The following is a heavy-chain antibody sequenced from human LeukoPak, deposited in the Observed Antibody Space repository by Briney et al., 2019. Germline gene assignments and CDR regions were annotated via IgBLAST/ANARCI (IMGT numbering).Heavy chain of an antibody. CDR1: GYSFSTYW. D-gene: IGHD6-19*01. CDR3: ATNLYSSGGGAFDI. V-gene: IGHV5-51*01. CDR2: IYPGDSET. J-gene: IGHJ3*02. Sequence: GESLKISCKAFGYSFSTYWIAWVRQMPGKGLEWMGIIYPGDSETRHSPSFQGQVTISADKSISTAYLQWSSLKASDTAMYYCATNLYSSGGGAFDIWGQGTMVTVSS.